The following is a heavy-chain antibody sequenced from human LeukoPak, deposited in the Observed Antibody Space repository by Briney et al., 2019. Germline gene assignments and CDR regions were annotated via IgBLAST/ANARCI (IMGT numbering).Heavy chain of an antibody. D-gene: IGHD3-10*01. CDR3: ANENYYGSGSYADH. V-gene: IGHV3-7*01. Sequence: QPGRSLRLSCAASGFTFSGSWMTWVRQAPGKGLELVANIKQDGSEKYYVDSVKGRFTISRDNAKNSLYLQMNSLRAEDTAVYYCANENYYGSGSYADHWGQGTLVTVSS. J-gene: IGHJ4*02. CDR1: GFTFSGSW. CDR2: IKQDGSEK.